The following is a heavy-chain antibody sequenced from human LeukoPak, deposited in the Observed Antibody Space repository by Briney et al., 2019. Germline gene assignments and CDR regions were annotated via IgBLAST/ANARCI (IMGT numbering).Heavy chain of an antibody. D-gene: IGHD2-21*02. CDR1: GFTFSSYW. J-gene: IGHJ6*03. V-gene: IGHV3-7*01. CDR2: IKQDGSEK. CDR3: ARDPARLQVDYYYYYFMDV. Sequence: GGSLRLSCAASGFTFSSYWMSWVRQAPGKGLEWVANIKQDGSEKYYVDSVKGRFTISRDNAKNSLYLQMNSLRAEDTAVYYCARDPARLQVDYYYYYFMDVWGKGTTVTVSS.